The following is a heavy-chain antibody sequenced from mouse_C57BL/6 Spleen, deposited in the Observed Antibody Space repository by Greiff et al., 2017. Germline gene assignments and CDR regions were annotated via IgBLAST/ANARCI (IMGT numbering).Heavy chain of an antibody. Sequence: VQLQQSGAELVKPGASVKLSCKASGYAFSSYWMNWVKQRPGKGLEWIGKIYPGDGDTNYNGKFKGKATLTVDKPSSTAYMQLSSLTSEDSAVYFCARDDGSSLDYWGQGTTLTVSA. V-gene: IGHV1-80*01. D-gene: IGHD1-1*01. J-gene: IGHJ2*01. CDR2: IYPGDGDT. CDR3: ARDDGSSLDY. CDR1: GYAFSSYW.